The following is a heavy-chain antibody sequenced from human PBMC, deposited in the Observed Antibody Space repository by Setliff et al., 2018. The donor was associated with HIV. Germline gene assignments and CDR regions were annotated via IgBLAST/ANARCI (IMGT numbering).Heavy chain of an antibody. V-gene: IGHV1-24*01. CDR2: FDPEDGET. Sequence: ASVKVSCKISGYTLTELSIHWVRQAPGKGLEWMANFDPEDGETFYAQKFQGGLTMTEDTSTDTAYMELSSLRSDDTAMYYCATDPGYSSTWYSESFQHWGQGTVVTVSS. D-gene: IGHD6-13*01. J-gene: IGHJ1*01. CDR3: ATDPGYSSTWYSESFQH. CDR1: GYTLTELS.